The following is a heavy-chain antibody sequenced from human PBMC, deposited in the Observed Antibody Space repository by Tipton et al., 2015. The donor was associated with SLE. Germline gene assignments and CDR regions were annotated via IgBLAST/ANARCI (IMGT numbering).Heavy chain of an antibody. V-gene: IGHV5-51*01. Sequence: SLRLSCKGSGYSFTTYWIGWVRQMPGKGLEWMGIIYPGDSDTRYSPSFQGQVTISADKSISTAYLRWSSLKASDTAMYYCARHSGSDVHDAFDIWGQGTMVTVSS. J-gene: IGHJ3*02. CDR1: GYSFTTYW. CDR2: IYPGDSDT. CDR3: ARHSGSDVHDAFDI.